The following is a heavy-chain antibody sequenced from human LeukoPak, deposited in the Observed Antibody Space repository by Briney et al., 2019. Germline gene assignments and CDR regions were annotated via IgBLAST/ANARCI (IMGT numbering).Heavy chain of an antibody. D-gene: IGHD3-10*01. CDR3: ARAKHDVLLWFGELSSYYYYYYMDV. J-gene: IGHJ6*03. Sequence: HTGGSLRLSCAASGFTFSSYSMNWVRQAPGKGLEWVSSISSSSSTIYYADSVKGRFTISRDNAKNSLYLQMNSLRAEDTAVYYCARAKHDVLLWFGELSSYYYYYYMDVWGKGTTVTVSS. CDR1: GFTFSSYS. V-gene: IGHV3-48*01. CDR2: ISSSSSTI.